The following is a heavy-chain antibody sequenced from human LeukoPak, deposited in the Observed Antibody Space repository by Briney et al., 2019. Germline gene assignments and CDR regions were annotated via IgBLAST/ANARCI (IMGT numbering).Heavy chain of an antibody. D-gene: IGHD2-15*01. CDR2: ISPDGSGK. CDR3: ARGIVEVVGASDHFDY. Sequence: GGSLRLSCAASGFTFSSYSMNWVRQAPGKGLERVGTISPDGSGKYYVDSVKGRFTFSRDNTKTSLYLQINSLRADDTALYFCARGIVEVVGASDHFDYWGQGTLITVSS. V-gene: IGHV3-7*01. CDR1: GFTFSSYS. J-gene: IGHJ4*02.